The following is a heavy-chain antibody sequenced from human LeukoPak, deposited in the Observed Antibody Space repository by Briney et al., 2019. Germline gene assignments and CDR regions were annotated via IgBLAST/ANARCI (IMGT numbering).Heavy chain of an antibody. V-gene: IGHV3-23*01. D-gene: IGHD2-15*01. CDR1: GFTFDDYA. J-gene: IGHJ4*02. CDR3: AKVCSGGSCYFVY. CDR2: ISGDGGST. Sequence: PGGSLRLSCAASGFTFDDYAMHWVRQAPGKGLEWVSPISGDGGSTYYADSVKGRFTISRDNSKNTLYLQMNNLRAEDTAVYYCAKVCSGGSCYFVYWGQGTLVTVSS.